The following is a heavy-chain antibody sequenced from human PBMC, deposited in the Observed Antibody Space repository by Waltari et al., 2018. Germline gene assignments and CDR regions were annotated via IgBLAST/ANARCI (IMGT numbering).Heavy chain of an antibody. CDR3: AREGYYDFWSGRYYGMDV. CDR2: INPNSGGT. J-gene: IGHJ6*02. Sequence: QVQLAQSGAEVKKPGASVKVPCKASGYTFTGHYTHWVRQATGQGLEWMGWINPNSGGTNYAQKFQGRVTMTRDTSISTAYMELSRLRSDDTAVYYCAREGYYDFWSGRYYGMDVWGQGTTVTVSS. D-gene: IGHD3-3*01. CDR1: GYTFTGHY. V-gene: IGHV1-2*02.